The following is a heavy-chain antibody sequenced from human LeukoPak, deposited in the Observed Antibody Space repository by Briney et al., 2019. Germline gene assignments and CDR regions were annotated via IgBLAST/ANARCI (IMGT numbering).Heavy chain of an antibody. CDR2: INHSGST. J-gene: IGHJ3*02. CDR3: ASTMITFGGVIADDAFDI. V-gene: IGHV4-34*01. Sequence: SETLSLTCAVYGGSFSGYYWSWIRQPPGKGLEWIGEINHSGSTYYNPSLKSRVTISVDTSKNQFSLKLSSVTAADTAVYYCASTMITFGGVIADDAFDIWGQGTMVTVSS. CDR1: GGSFSGYY. D-gene: IGHD3-16*02.